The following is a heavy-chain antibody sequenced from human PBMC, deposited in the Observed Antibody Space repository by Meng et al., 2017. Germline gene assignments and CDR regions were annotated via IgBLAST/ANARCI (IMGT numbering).Heavy chain of an antibody. V-gene: IGHV3-11*01. J-gene: IGHJ5*01. Sequence: QVQLVESGGDVVWPGRSLGLSCAASGFAFSDYYMSWIRQSPGKGLECLSYISSSGATRYYADSVKGRFTISRDNARKLLYLQMNYLRPEDTAVYYCARSIPVTTPWFDSWGQGTLVTVSS. D-gene: IGHD4-23*01. CDR2: ISSSGATR. CDR1: GFAFSDYY. CDR3: ARSIPVTTPWFDS.